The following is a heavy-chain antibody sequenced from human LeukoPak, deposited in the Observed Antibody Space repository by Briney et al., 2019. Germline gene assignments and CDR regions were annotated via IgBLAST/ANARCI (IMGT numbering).Heavy chain of an antibody. CDR2: ISYSGIT. CDR3: ATVIDFSRKFDH. Sequence: RTSETLSLTCTVSGGSISSSTYYWVWVRQPPGKGLEWIASISYSGITYYNASLQSRVTISVDTSKNQFSLKLSSVSAADTAVYYCATVIDFSRKFDHWGQGTLVTVSS. D-gene: IGHD2/OR15-2a*01. CDR1: GGSISSSTYY. J-gene: IGHJ4*02. V-gene: IGHV4-39*01.